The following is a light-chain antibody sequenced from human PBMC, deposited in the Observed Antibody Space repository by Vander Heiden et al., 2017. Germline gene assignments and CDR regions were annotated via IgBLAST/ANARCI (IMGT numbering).Light chain of an antibody. V-gene: IGLV1-40*01. CDR3: QSYDSTLGGWV. J-gene: IGLJ3*02. Sequence: QSLLTQPPSVSGAPGQRVTISCTGSSSNLGTGYDVHWYQHLPGTAPRLLIYDNENRPSGVPDRFSGSKSGTSASLAFTGLQAEDESFYYCQSYDSTLGGWVFGGGTKLTVV. CDR1: SSNLGTGYD. CDR2: DNE.